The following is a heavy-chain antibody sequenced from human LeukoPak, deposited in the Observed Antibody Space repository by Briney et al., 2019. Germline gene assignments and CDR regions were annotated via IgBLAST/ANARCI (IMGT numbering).Heavy chain of an antibody. J-gene: IGHJ4*02. CDR2: IRSNGET. CDR3: AKASWVSSTDAVR. Sequence: GGSLRLSCAASGLSFSSFAMSWVRQGPARGLEWVSSIRSNGETFYADSVKGRFTLYSDSSRNTVYFQLNNLRVEDTAIYYCAKASWVSSTDAVRWGQGTLVTVSS. D-gene: IGHD3-16*01. V-gene: IGHV3-23*01. CDR1: GLSFSSFA.